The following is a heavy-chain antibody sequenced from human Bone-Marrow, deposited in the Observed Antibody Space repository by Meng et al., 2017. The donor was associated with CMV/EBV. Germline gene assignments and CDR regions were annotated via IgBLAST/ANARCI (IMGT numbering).Heavy chain of an antibody. V-gene: IGHV1-69*05. J-gene: IGHJ5*02. CDR1: GGPFSSYA. Sequence: CHASGGPFSSYAISWVRPAPGPGLEWMAGIIPIFGTANYAQKFQRRVTITTDESTSTAYMELSSLRSEDTAVYYCATMGATTNWFDPWGQGTLVTVSS. CDR3: ATMGATTNWFDP. D-gene: IGHD1-26*01. CDR2: IIPIFGTA.